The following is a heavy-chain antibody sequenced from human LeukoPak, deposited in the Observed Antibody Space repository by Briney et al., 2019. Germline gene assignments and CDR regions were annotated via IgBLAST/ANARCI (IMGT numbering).Heavy chain of an antibody. CDR3: ARDVLIGFWSGYSDF. CDR1: GFPFNTYS. V-gene: IGHV3-7*01. J-gene: IGHJ4*02. D-gene: IGHD3-3*01. Sequence: PGGSLRLSCMASGFPFNTYSMTWVRQAPGRGLEWVANLDPEGGDVFYLDSVKGRFSISRDNAKNSLYLLMTNLKVEDTAVYYCARDVLIGFWSGYSDFWGPGTLVAVAS. CDR2: LDPEGGDV.